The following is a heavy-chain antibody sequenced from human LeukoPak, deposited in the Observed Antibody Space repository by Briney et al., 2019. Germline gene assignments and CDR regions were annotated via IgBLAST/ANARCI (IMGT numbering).Heavy chain of an antibody. Sequence: SETLSLTCAVYGGSFSGYYWSWIRQPPGKGLEGIGEINHSGNTNYSPSLQSQVTISVDTSKNQFCLKLSSVTDADTAVHYCARGGQQLLVGGYNGAVDISGQKTMVTVSS. CDR3: ARGGQQLLVGGYNGAVDI. J-gene: IGHJ3*02. CDR1: GGSFSGYY. V-gene: IGHV4-34*01. CDR2: INHSGNT. D-gene: IGHD6-19*01.